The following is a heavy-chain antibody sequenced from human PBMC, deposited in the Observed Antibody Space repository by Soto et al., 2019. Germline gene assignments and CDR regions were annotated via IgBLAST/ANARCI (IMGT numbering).Heavy chain of an antibody. V-gene: IGHV4-59*08. CDR1: GVSINSYY. D-gene: IGHD2-21*02. CDR3: ARWGDTAGLSLPAFEI. Sequence: PSETLSLTCTVSGVSINSYYWNWIRQTPGKGLEWIGFIHYSGGSSFNASLKSRLAMSVDTSKNQYSLRLNFLTVADTAVYYCARWGDTAGLSLPAFEIWGQGIMVTVSS. CDR2: IHYSGGS. J-gene: IGHJ3*02.